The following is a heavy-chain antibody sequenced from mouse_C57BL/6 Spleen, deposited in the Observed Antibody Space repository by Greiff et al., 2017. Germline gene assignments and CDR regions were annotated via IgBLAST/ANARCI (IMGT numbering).Heavy chain of an antibody. CDR3: ARSLLLLYAMDY. D-gene: IGHD1-1*01. V-gene: IGHV1-59*01. CDR2: IDPSDSYT. J-gene: IGHJ4*01. CDR1: GYTFTSYW. Sequence: VQLQQPGAELVRPGTSVKLSCKASGYTFTSYWMHWVKQRPGQGLEWIGVIDPSDSYTNYNQKFKGKATLTVDTSSSTAYMQLSSLTSEDSAVYYCARSLLLLYAMDYWGQGTSVTVSS.